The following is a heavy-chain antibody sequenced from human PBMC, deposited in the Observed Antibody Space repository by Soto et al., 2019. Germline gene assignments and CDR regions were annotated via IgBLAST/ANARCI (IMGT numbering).Heavy chain of an antibody. V-gene: IGHV1-69*13. CDR2: IIPIIGTP. J-gene: IGHJ4*02. Sequence: SVKVSCKASGGTFRNHVFNWVRQAPGQGLEWMGGIIPIIGTPNYAQKFQGRVTITADASTNTVYLDVSSLRSQDTAVYYCARDVEFRDGNIPHLDYWGQETLVTVSS. CDR1: GGTFRNHV. D-gene: IGHD2-21*01. CDR3: ARDVEFRDGNIPHLDY.